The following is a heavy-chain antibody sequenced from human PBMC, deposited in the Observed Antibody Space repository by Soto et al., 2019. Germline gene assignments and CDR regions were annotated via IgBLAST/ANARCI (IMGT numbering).Heavy chain of an antibody. CDR3: ASETYYYDSSGYDYFDY. D-gene: IGHD3-22*01. CDR2: ISSSSSTI. V-gene: IGHV3-48*02. J-gene: IGHJ4*02. Sequence: GGSLRLSCAASGFTFSSYSMNWVRQAPGKGLEWVSYISSSSSTIYYADSLKGRFTISRDNAKNSLYLQMNSLRDEDTAVYYCASETYYYDSSGYDYFDYWGQGTLVTVSS. CDR1: GFTFSSYS.